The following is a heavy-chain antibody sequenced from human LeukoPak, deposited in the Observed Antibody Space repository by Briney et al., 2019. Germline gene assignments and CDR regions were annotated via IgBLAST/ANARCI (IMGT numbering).Heavy chain of an antibody. V-gene: IGHV3-7*05. CDR1: GFTFSNYW. Sequence: GGSLRLSCAVSGFTFSNYWMTWVRQAPGKGLEWVANIHLDGSAKYYVDSVKGRFTISRDNAKNSLYLQMDSLRAEDTAVYSCATYCGGDCYSPHDAFDIWGQGTMVTVSS. CDR2: IHLDGSAK. D-gene: IGHD2-21*02. J-gene: IGHJ3*02. CDR3: ATYCGGDCYSPHDAFDI.